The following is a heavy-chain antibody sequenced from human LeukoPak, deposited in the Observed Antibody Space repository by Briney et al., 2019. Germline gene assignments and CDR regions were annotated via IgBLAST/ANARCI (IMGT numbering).Heavy chain of an antibody. J-gene: IGHJ3*02. CDR3: ARKGTSGWVGFEI. CDR2: ISSSSSYI. CDR1: GFSFSSYS. Sequence: PGGSLRLSCAASGFSFSSYSMNWVRQAPGKGLEWVSSISSSSSYIYYADSVKGRFTISRDNAKNSLYLQMNSLRAEDTAVYYCARKGTSGWVGFEIWGQGTMVTVSS. V-gene: IGHV3-21*04. D-gene: IGHD6-19*01.